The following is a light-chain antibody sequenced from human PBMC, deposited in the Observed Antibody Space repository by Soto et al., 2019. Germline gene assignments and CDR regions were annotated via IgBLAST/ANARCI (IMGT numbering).Light chain of an antibody. CDR1: QSVRGN. CDR2: GAS. CDR3: QQYNNWPFIT. J-gene: IGKJ5*01. V-gene: IGKV3-15*01. Sequence: EIVMTQSPATLSVSPGERATLSCRASQSVRGNLAWYQQKPGQSPRLLIYGASSRATGIPARFSGSGSGTEFTLNISSLQSEEFGVYYCQQYNNWPFITFGQGTRMEIK.